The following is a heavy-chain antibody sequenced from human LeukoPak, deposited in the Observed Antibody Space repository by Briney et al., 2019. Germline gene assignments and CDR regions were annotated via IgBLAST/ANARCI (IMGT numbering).Heavy chain of an antibody. D-gene: IGHD2-2*01. V-gene: IGHV4-4*07. Sequence: SETLSLTCTVSGGSISSYYWSWIRQPAGKGLEWIGRIYTSGSTNYNPSLKSRVTMSVDTSKNQFSLKLSSVTAADTAVYYCARVSLPAAAIADAFDIWGQGTMVTVSS. CDR1: GGSISSYY. CDR2: IYTSGST. J-gene: IGHJ3*02. CDR3: ARVSLPAAAIADAFDI.